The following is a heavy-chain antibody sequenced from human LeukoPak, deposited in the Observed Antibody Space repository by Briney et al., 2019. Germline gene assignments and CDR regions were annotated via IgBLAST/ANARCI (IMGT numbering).Heavy chain of an antibody. CDR3: AKRTYYDFWSGYWEHYYYGMDV. Sequence: PGGSLRLSCAASGFTFSSYAMSWVRQAPGKGLEWVSAISGSGGSTYYADSVKGRFTISRDNSKNTLYLQMNSLRAEDTAVYYCAKRTYYDFWSGYWEHYYYGMDVWGQGTTVTVSS. D-gene: IGHD3-3*01. V-gene: IGHV3-23*01. CDR1: GFTFSSYA. CDR2: ISGSGGST. J-gene: IGHJ6*02.